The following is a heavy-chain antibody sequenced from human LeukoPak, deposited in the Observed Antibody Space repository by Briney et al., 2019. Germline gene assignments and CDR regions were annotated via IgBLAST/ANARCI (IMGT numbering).Heavy chain of an antibody. J-gene: IGHJ4*02. CDR3: ARGGVDYDPTDY. V-gene: IGHV3-30*02. D-gene: IGHD3-10*01. CDR1: RFTFSSYG. CDR2: IRYDGSDN. Sequence: GGSLRLSCAASRFTFSSYGMHWVRQAPGKGLDWVAFIRYDGSDNYYADSVKGRFTISRDNSKNTLYLQMNSLRAEDTAVYYCARGGVDYDPTDYWGQGTLVTVSS.